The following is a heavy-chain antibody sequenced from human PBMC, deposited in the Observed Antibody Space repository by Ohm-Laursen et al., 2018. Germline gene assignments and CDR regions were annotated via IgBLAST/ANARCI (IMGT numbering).Heavy chain of an antibody. CDR2: ISWNSGKI. CDR1: GFTFGDYA. J-gene: IGHJ6*02. D-gene: IGHD5-12*01. CDR3: AKDLVATYYYYGMDV. Sequence: SLRLSCAASGFTFGDYAMHWVRQAPGKGLEWASSISWNSGKIDYADSVKGRFTISRDNAKNSLYLQINSLRPEDTALYYCAKDLVATYYYYGMDVWGQGTTVTVSS. V-gene: IGHV3-9*01.